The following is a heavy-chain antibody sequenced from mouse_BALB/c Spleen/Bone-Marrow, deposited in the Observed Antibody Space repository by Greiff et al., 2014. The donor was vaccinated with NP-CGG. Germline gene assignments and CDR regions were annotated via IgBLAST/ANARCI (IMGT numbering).Heavy chain of an antibody. CDR3: ARLGIRSFDY. CDR1: GYRFNSYW. CDR2: ILPGSGST. Sequence: VMLVESGADLMKPGASVNISCKATGYRFNSYWIEWVKQRPGHGLEWIGEILPGSGSTNFNEKFKGKATFTAYTSSNTAYMQISSLTSEDSAVYYCARLGIRSFDYWGQGTTLTVSS. V-gene: IGHV1-9*01. J-gene: IGHJ2*01. D-gene: IGHD3-1*01.